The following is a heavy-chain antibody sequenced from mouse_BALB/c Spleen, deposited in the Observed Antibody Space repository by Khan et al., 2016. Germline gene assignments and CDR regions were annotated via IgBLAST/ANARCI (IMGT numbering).Heavy chain of an antibody. V-gene: IGHV1S41*01. CDR2: IAPGSGST. CDR1: GYTFTSYW. J-gene: IGHJ2*01. CDR3: ARRGTGYYFDY. Sequence: DLVKPGASVKLSCKASGYTFTSYWINWIKQRPGQGLEWIGRIAPGSGSTYYNEMFKGKATLTVDTSSSTAYIQLSSLSYEDSAVYFCARRGTGYYFDYWGQGTTLTVSS. D-gene: IGHD4-1*01.